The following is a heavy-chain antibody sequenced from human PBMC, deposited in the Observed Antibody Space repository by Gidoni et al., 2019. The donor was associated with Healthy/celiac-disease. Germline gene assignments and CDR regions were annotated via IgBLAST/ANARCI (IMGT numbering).Heavy chain of an antibody. CDR3: AKDICRHGSSTSCYGYYYYYGMDV. CDR2: ISWNSGSI. D-gene: IGHD2-2*01. CDR1: GFTFDDYA. J-gene: IGHJ6*02. Sequence: EVQLVESGGGLVQPGRSLRLSCAASGFTFDDYAMHWVRQAPGKGLEWVSGISWNSGSIGYADSVKGRFTISRDNAKNSLYLQMNSLRAEDTALYYCAKDICRHGSSTSCYGYYYYYGMDVWGQGTTVTVSS. V-gene: IGHV3-9*01.